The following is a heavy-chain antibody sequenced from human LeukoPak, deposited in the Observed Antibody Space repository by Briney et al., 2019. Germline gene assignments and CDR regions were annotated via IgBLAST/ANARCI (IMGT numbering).Heavy chain of an antibody. V-gene: IGHV1-18*01. CDR2: ISAYNGNT. CDR3: ARSGGMITFGGVIGHFDY. Sequence: GASVKVSCKASGYTFTSYGISWVRQAPGQGLEWMGWISAYNGNTNYAQKLQGRVTMTRDTSTSTVYMELSSLRSEDTAVYYCARSGGMITFGGVIGHFDYWGQGTLVTVSS. D-gene: IGHD3-16*02. J-gene: IGHJ4*02. CDR1: GYTFTSYG.